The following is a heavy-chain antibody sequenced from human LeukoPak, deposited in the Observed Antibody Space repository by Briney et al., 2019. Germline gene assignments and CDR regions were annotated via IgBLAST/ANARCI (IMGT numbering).Heavy chain of an antibody. CDR1: GFTFDDYA. J-gene: IGHJ4*02. CDR3: AKAGSLYYYDLRFDTDY. D-gene: IGHD3-22*01. CDR2: ISWDGGST. Sequence: GGFLRLSCAASGFTFDDYAMHWVRQAPGKGLEWVSLISWDGGSTYYADSVKGRFTISRDNSKNSLYLQMNSLRAEDTALYYCAKAGSLYYYDLRFDTDYWGQGTLVTVSS. V-gene: IGHV3-43D*03.